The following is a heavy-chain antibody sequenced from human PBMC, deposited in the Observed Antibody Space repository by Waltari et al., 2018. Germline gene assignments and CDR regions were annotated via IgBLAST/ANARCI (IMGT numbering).Heavy chain of an antibody. Sequence: QVQLVQSGAEVKKPGSSVKVSCQPSGGPFSSYAFSWVRQAPGQGLEWMGGIVPIFGKINYAQKFQGRVTITADKSTRTVYMELNSLRSEDTAVYHCARGPYSTGGWNYYYYYMDVWGTGTTVTVSS. CDR3: ARGPYSTGGWNYYYYYMDV. CDR1: GGPFSSYA. V-gene: IGHV1-69*10. D-gene: IGHD6-19*01. J-gene: IGHJ6*03. CDR2: IVPIFGKI.